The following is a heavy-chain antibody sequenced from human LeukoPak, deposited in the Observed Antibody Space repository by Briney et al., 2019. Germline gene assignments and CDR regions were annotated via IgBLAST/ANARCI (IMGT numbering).Heavy chain of an antibody. CDR3: AREESIGRYQFLHDY. Sequence: ASVKVSCKASGYSFTGYYIHWVRQAPGQGLEWMGWISPYNENTKYLQMLQGRVTLTTDTSTSTAYMELRSLTSDDTAVYYCAREESIGRYQFLHDYWGQGTLVTVSS. CDR1: GYSFTGYY. D-gene: IGHD1-26*01. J-gene: IGHJ4*02. CDR2: ISPYNENT. V-gene: IGHV1-18*04.